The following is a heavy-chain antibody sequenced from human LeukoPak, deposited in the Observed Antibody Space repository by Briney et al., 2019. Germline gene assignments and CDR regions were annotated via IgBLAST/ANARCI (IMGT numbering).Heavy chain of an antibody. Sequence: GGSLRLSCAASGFTFSNYAMSWVRQAPGKGLEWVSVIYSGGSTSYADSVKGRFTISRDNAKNTLYLQMNSLRAEDTAVYYCAREIVDDSKMDVWGKGTTVTVSS. J-gene: IGHJ6*04. CDR2: IYSGGST. V-gene: IGHV3-66*01. CDR3: AREIVDDSKMDV. CDR1: GFTFSNYA. D-gene: IGHD5-24*01.